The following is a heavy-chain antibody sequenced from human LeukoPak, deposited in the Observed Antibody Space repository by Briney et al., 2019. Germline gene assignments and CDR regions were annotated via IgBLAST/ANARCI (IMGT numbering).Heavy chain of an antibody. D-gene: IGHD3-9*01. CDR3: AKDQGARYLDWTFDY. CDR2: ISYDGSNK. J-gene: IGHJ4*02. Sequence: GRSLRLSCAASGFTFSSYGMHWVRQAPGKGLEWVAVISYDGSNKYYADSVKGRFTISRDNSKNTLYLQMNSLRAEDTAVYYCAKDQGARYLDWTFDYWGQGTLVTVSS. CDR1: GFTFSSYG. V-gene: IGHV3-30*18.